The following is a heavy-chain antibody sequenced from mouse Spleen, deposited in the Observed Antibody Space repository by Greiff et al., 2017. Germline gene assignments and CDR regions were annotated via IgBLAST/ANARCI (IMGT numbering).Heavy chain of an antibody. CDR2: INPNNGGT. J-gene: IGHJ1*03. CDR3: ASHYYGLTGYFDV. CDR1: GYTFTDYY. Sequence: EVQLQQSGPELVKPGASVKISCKASGYTFTDYYMNWVKQSHGKSLEWIGDINPNNGGTSYNQKFKGKATLTVDKSSSTAYMAPRSLTSEDSAVYYCASHYYGLTGYFDVWGTGTTVTVSS. V-gene: IGHV1-26*01. D-gene: IGHD2-1*01.